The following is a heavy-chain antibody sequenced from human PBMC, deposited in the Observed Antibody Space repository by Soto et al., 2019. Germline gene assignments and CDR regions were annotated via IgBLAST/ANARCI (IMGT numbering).Heavy chain of an antibody. Sequence: GGSLRLSCAASGFTFSDHYMDWVRQAPGKGLEWVGRTRNKANSYTTEYAASVKGRFTISRDDSKNSLYLQMNSLKTEDTAVYYCARGSVGPYAILTGYYSAGYYFDYWGQGTLVTVSS. V-gene: IGHV3-72*01. D-gene: IGHD3-9*01. J-gene: IGHJ4*02. CDR1: GFTFSDHY. CDR3: ARGSVGPYAILTGYYSAGYYFDY. CDR2: TRNKANSYTT.